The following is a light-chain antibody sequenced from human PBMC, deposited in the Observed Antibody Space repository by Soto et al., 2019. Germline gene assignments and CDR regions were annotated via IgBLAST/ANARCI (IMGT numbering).Light chain of an antibody. J-gene: IGKJ1*01. CDR3: QHYHSYSWT. Sequence: DIQMTQSPSTLSASVGDRVTITCRASQSVVTWMAWYQQKPGKAPKLLIYDASSLESGVPSRFSGSRSGTEFTLTISSLQPDDFATYYCQHYHSYSWTGGQGTKVDVK. V-gene: IGKV1-5*01. CDR1: QSVVTW. CDR2: DAS.